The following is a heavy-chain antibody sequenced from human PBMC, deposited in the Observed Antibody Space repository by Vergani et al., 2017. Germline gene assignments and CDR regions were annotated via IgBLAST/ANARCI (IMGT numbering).Heavy chain of an antibody. CDR2: IRSRANSYAT. CDR1: GFTFSGSA. CDR3: AKDARYCGGDCLPDAFDI. J-gene: IGHJ3*02. V-gene: IGHV3-73*02. Sequence: EVQLVESGGGLVQPGGSLKLSCAASGFTFSGSAIHWVRQASGKGLEWVGRIRSRANSYATAYAASVKGRFTISRDDSKNTAYLQMNSLKTEDTAVYYCAKDARYCGGDCLPDAFDIWGQGTMVTVSS. D-gene: IGHD2-21*02.